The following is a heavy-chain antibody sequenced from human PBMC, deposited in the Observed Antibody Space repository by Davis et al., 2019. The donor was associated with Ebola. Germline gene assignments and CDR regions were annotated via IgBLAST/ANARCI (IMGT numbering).Heavy chain of an antibody. D-gene: IGHD4-17*01. V-gene: IGHV3-73*01. Sequence: GESLKISCAASGFTFSSYGMHWVRQASGKGLEWVGRIRSKANSYATAYAASVKGRFTISRDDSKNTAYLQMNSLKTEDTAVYYCTGTVTLREYWGQGTLVTVSS. CDR1: GFTFSSYG. CDR2: IRSKANSYAT. CDR3: TGTVTLREY. J-gene: IGHJ4*02.